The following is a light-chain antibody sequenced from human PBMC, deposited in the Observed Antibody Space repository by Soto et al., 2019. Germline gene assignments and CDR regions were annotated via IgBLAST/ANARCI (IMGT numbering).Light chain of an antibody. Sequence: DIQMTQSPSSLSASVGDRVAIICRASQSITTYLNWYQHKPGKAPKLLICAASSLPSGVPSRFSGSGSGTEFTLTISSMQPEDSATYYCQQGSSTPFTFGPGTKVDIK. CDR3: QQGSSTPFT. CDR2: AAS. CDR1: QSITTY. V-gene: IGKV1-39*01. J-gene: IGKJ3*01.